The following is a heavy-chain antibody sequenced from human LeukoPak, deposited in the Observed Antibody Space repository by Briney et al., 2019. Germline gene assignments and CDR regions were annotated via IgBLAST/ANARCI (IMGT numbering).Heavy chain of an antibody. V-gene: IGHV3-23*01. CDR2: ISGSGGST. CDR1: GFTFSSYA. J-gene: IGHJ4*02. D-gene: IGHD3-10*01. Sequence: PGGSLRLSCAASGFTFSSYAMSWVRQAPGKGLEWVSAISGSGGSTYYADSVKGRFTISRDNSKNTLCLQMNSLRAEDTAVYYCAKGKGRHYGSGSYYRPDYWGQGTLVTVSS. CDR3: AKGKGRHYGSGSYYRPDY.